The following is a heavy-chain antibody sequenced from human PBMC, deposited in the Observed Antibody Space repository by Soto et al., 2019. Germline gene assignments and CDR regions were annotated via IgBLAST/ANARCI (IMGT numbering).Heavy chain of an antibody. CDR1: GFTLRSYA. CDR3: ARRIPFGYGMDV. D-gene: IGHD2-21*01. Sequence: GGSLRLSCAASGFTLRSYAMDWVRQAPGKGLEYVSVITSNGGNTDYASSVKGRFTISRDNSKNTLYLQMGSLRAEDMAVYYCARRIPFGYGMDVWGQGTTVTVSS. V-gene: IGHV3-64*01. J-gene: IGHJ6*02. CDR2: ITSNGGNT.